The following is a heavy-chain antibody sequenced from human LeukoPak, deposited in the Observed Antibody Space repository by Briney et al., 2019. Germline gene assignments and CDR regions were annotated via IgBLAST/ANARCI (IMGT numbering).Heavy chain of an antibody. CDR3: ARERRVRYSSSSGHFDY. Sequence: SVKVSCKASGGTFSSYAISWVRQAPGQGLEWMGGIIPIFGTANYAQKFQGRVTVTADESTSTAYMELSSLRSEDTAVYYCARERRVRYSSSSGHFDYWGQGTLVTVSS. J-gene: IGHJ4*02. CDR2: IIPIFGTA. D-gene: IGHD6-6*01. CDR1: GGTFSSYA. V-gene: IGHV1-69*13.